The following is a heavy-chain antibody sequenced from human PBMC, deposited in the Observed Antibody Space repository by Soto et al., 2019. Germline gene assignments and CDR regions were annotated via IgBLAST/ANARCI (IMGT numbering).Heavy chain of an antibody. J-gene: IGHJ5*02. CDR2: IKSKTDGGTT. CDR1: ELNIGTVG. D-gene: IGHD6-13*01. Sequence: SGGSKRDSKGASELNIGTVGINWIRQKQRKGLEWVGRIKSKTDGGTTDYAAPVKGRFTISRDDSKNTLYLQMNSLKTEDTAVYYCTTDPFGPPSLPAAGTHWLDPRGQGTLVTVSS. CDR3: TTDPFGPPSLPAAGTHWLDP. V-gene: IGHV3-15*07.